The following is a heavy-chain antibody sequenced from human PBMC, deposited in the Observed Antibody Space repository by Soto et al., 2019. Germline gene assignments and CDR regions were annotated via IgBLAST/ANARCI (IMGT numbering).Heavy chain of an antibody. CDR2: IWYDGSNK. Sequence: VQLVESGGGVVQPGRSLRLSCAASGFTFSSYGMHWVRQAPGKGLEWVAVIWYDGSNKYYADSVKGRFTISRDNSKNTLYLQMNSLRAEDTAVYYCARGPQSGRYYYYYMDVWGKGTTVTVSS. CDR1: GFTFSSYG. D-gene: IGHD2-15*01. J-gene: IGHJ6*03. CDR3: ARGPQSGRYYYYYMDV. V-gene: IGHV3-33*01.